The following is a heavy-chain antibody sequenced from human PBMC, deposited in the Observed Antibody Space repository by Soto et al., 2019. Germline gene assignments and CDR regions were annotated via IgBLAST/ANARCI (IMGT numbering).Heavy chain of an antibody. D-gene: IGHD3-10*01. Sequence: EVQLVESGGGLIQPGGSLKLSCAASGFTVGNNYMSWVRQAPGKGLEWVSLIYSTGTTKYADSVKGRCTVSRDNAKSTLSIQMNSLRAADTAVYYCMKDGRGSGSHYNSFGYWGQGTLVTVSS. CDR1: GFTVGNNY. CDR3: MKDGRGSGSHYNSFGY. CDR2: IYSTGTT. V-gene: IGHV3-53*01. J-gene: IGHJ4*02.